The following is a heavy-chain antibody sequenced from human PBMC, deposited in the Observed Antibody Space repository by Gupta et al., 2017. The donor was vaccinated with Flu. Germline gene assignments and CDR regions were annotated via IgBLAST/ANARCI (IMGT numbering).Heavy chain of an antibody. CDR3: ARGGPGIYPDYYDSSGAFDY. V-gene: IGHV1-46*01. J-gene: IGHJ4*02. D-gene: IGHD3-22*01. Sequence: QVPLVQSGAEVKTPVASEEVSCQASGYTFTSYYMHWVRQAPGQGLEWMGIINPSGGSTSYAKKCQGRVTMTRDTSTGTVYMELSSLRSEDTAVYYCARGGPGIYPDYYDSSGAFDYWGQGTLVTVSS. CDR2: INPSGGST. CDR1: GYTFTSYY.